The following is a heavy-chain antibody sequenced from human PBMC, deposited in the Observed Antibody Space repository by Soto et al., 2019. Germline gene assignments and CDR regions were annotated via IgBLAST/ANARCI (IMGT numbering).Heavy chain of an antibody. CDR1: GGYISRYY. Sequence: SETLSLTCTVSGGYISRYYWSWIRQPPGKGLEWIGYIYYSGSTNYTPSLKSRVTISLDTSKNQFSLKLSSVTAADTAVYYCARDTAMVTGYYYGMDVWGQGTTVTVSS. CDR2: IYYSGST. D-gene: IGHD5-18*01. CDR3: ARDTAMVTGYYYGMDV. J-gene: IGHJ6*02. V-gene: IGHV4-59*01.